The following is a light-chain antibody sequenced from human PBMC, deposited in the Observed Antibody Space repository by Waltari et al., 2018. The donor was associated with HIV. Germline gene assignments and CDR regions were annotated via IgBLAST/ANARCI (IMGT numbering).Light chain of an antibody. CDR1: SSDVGSYYL. CDR2: EVS. Sequence: QSALTQRAPVSGSPGQSLTISCTGTSSDVGSYYLVSWYQHHPGKAPKLMIYEVSKRPSGVSNRFSGSKSGNTASLTISGLQAEDEADYYCCSYAGSSTFVVFGGGTKLTVL. J-gene: IGLJ2*01. CDR3: CSYAGSSTFVV. V-gene: IGLV2-23*02.